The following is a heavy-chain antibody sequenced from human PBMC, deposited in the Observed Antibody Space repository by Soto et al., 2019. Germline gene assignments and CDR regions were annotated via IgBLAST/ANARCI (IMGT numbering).Heavy chain of an antibody. CDR1: GGTFSSHS. CDR2: IIPALATA. Sequence: QVQLVQSGAVVKKPGSSVKVSCKASGGTFSSHSISWVRQAPGQGLEWVGGIIPALATANHAQKFQGRVTIAADQSTSTGYMELSSLRSEDTAVYYCATKPYDSSGYYNYFDYWGQGTLVTVSS. D-gene: IGHD3-22*01. CDR3: ATKPYDSSGYYNYFDY. J-gene: IGHJ4*02. V-gene: IGHV1-69*01.